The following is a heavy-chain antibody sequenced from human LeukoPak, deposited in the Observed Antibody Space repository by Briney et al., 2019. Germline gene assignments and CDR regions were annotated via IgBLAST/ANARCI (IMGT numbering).Heavy chain of an antibody. J-gene: IGHJ3*02. V-gene: IGHV4-59*08. Sequence: SETLSLTCTVSGGSISSYYWSWIRQPPGKGLEWIGYIYYSGSTNYNPSLKSRVTISVDTSKNQFSLKLSSVTAADTAVYYCARSTKQHMVLQGDAFDIWGRGTMVTVSS. D-gene: IGHD3-10*01. CDR1: GGSISSYY. CDR3: ARSTKQHMVLQGDAFDI. CDR2: IYYSGST.